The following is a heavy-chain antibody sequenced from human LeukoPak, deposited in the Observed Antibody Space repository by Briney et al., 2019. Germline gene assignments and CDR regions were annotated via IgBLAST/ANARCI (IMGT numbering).Heavy chain of an antibody. CDR1: GFTFSSYA. CDR3: AKAAAAPGFDF. J-gene: IGHJ4*02. CDR2: VSGSGDRM. Sequence: GGSLRLSCAASGFTFSSYAMSWVRQAPGKGLEWVATVSGSGDRMYHADSVKGRFTISRDNSKNTIYLQMNSLRAEDTALYYCAKAAAAPGFDFWGQGTLVTVSS. V-gene: IGHV3-23*01. D-gene: IGHD6-13*01.